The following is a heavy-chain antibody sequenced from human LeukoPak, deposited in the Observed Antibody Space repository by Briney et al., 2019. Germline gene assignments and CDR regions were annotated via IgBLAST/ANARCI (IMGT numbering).Heavy chain of an antibody. CDR2: MNPNSGNT. J-gene: IGHJ5*02. Sequence: ASVKVSCKASGYTFTSYDINWVRQATGQGLEWMGWMNPNSGNTGYAQKLQGRVTMTTDTSTTTAYMELRSLRSDDTAFYYCARDPSNTSGWKTWFDTWGQGTLVTVS. CDR1: GYTFTSYD. V-gene: IGHV1-8*01. CDR3: ARDPSNTSGWKTWFDT. D-gene: IGHD6-19*01.